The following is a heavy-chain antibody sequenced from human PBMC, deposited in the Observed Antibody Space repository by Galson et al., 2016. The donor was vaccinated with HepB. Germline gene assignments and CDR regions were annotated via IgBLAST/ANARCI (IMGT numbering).Heavy chain of an antibody. CDR1: GFTFKTFA. J-gene: IGHJ4*02. Sequence: SLRLSCAASGFTFKTFAMSWVRQGPGRGLEWVSAISDGGHRKYYAASVKGRFTVSRDNSKGTVWLQMNSLRAEDTALYYCAKDPDSGRNLAADSWGQGTLVTVSS. V-gene: IGHV3-23*01. CDR3: AKDPDSGRNLAADS. D-gene: IGHD1-26*01. CDR2: ISDGGHRK.